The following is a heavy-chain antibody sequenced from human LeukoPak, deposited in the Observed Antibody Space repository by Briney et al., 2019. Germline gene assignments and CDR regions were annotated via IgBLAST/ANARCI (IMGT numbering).Heavy chain of an antibody. J-gene: IGHJ5*02. CDR3: ARDVLQNWFDP. V-gene: IGHV4-30-4*08. CDR1: GGSISSGDYY. D-gene: IGHD5-24*01. CDR2: IYYSGST. Sequence: SQTLSLTCTVSGGSISSGDYYWSWIRQPPGKGLEWIGYIYYSGSTHYNPSLTSRLTISLDTSKNQFSLKLSSVTATDTAVYFCARDVLQNWFDPWGQGTLVTISS.